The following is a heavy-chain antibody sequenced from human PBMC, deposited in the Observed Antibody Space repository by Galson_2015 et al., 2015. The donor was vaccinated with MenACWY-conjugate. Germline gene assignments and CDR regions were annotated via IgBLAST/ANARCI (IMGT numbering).Heavy chain of an antibody. Sequence: QSGAEVKKSGESLKISCKTSGYTFTTYWIVWVRQMPGTGLEFVGLISPGDSKTRYNPSLQGQVTISADESISTAYPQWSSLKASDTALYYCARHPPGGRGMDVWGQGTTVTVSS. V-gene: IGHV5-51*01. J-gene: IGHJ6*02. CDR3: ARHPPGGRGMDV. CDR1: GYTFTTYW. CDR2: ISPGDSKT. D-gene: IGHD1-26*01.